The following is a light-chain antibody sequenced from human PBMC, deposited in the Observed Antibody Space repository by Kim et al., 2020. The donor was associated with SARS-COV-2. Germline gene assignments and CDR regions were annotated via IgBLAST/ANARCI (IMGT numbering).Light chain of an antibody. V-gene: IGLV10-54*01. CDR2: RNH. CDR3: TAWDNSLSAWV. CDR1: INNVGNEG. Sequence: QAGLTQPPSVSKGLRQTATLTCTGNINNVGNEGAAWLQQHQGHPPKLLFYRNHNRPSGISERLSASRSGSTASLTITGLQPEDEADYYCTAWDNSLSAWVFGGGTKLTVL. J-gene: IGLJ2*01.